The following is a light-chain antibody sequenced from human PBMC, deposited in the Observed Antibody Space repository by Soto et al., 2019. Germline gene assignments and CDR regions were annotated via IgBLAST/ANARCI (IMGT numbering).Light chain of an antibody. Sequence: EIVLTQSPGTLSLSPVERATLSGMASQSVSRYLAWYQQKPGQAPRLLIYDASNRATGIPARFSGSGSGTDFTLTISSLEPEDFAVYYCQQRSNWPPWTFGQGTKVDIK. CDR2: DAS. CDR3: QQRSNWPPWT. CDR1: QSVSRY. J-gene: IGKJ1*01. V-gene: IGKV3-11*01.